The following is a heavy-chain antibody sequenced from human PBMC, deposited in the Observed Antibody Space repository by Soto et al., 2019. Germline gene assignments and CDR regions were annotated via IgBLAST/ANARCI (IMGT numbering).Heavy chain of an antibody. J-gene: IGHJ4*02. Sequence: GESLKVSCKGSGDSFTSYWICWVRQRPGKGLERMGIIYPGDSDTRYSPSFQGQVTISADKSITTTYLQWSSLKASDTAIYYCARLFHTSGWYDYWGQGILVTVSS. CDR2: IYPGDSDT. D-gene: IGHD6-19*01. CDR1: GDSFTSYW. V-gene: IGHV5-51*01. CDR3: ARLFHTSGWYDY.